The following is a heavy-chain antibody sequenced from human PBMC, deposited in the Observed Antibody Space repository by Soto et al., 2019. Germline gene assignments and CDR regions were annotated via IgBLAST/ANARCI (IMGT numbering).Heavy chain of an antibody. Sequence: PGGSLRLSCAASGFTFSSYGMHWVRQAPGKGLEWVAVISYDGSNKYYADSVKGRFTISRDNSKNTLYLQMNSLRAEDTTVYYCAKDHQSVSNYDYIWGSYRYPHPFDAFDIWGHGTMVTGSS. J-gene: IGHJ3*02. CDR3: AKDHQSVSNYDYIWGSYRYPHPFDAFDI. D-gene: IGHD3-16*02. CDR1: GFTFSSYG. CDR2: ISYDGSNK. V-gene: IGHV3-30*18.